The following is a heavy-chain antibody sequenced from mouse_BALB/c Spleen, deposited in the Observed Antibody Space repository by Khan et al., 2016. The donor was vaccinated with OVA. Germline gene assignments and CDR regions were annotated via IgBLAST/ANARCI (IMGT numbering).Heavy chain of an antibody. V-gene: IGHV2-9*02. CDR1: GFSLTSYG. CDR2: IWAGGST. Sequence: QMQLEESGPGLVAPSQSLSITCTVSGFSLTSYGIHWVRQPPGKGLEWLGVIWAGGSTNYYSALMSRRSISTDNSKSQFFLKISMLPTDDATMYYGARGDGYYEDALDYWGQGTSVTVSS. D-gene: IGHD2-3*01. J-gene: IGHJ4*01. CDR3: ARGDGYYEDALDY.